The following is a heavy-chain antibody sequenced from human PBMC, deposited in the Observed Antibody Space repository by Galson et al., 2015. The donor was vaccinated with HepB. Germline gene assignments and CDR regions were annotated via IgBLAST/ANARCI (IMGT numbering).Heavy chain of an antibody. Sequence: SLRLSCAGSGLTLSNSVMHWVRQAPGEGLEWVALLSIDGNNKQYGDSVKGRFTTSRDSSDHTFFLQMNSLTPEDTAVYYCAREGHSSGRAGTFDIWGQGTLVTVSS. CDR3: AREGHSSGRAGTFDI. J-gene: IGHJ3*02. CDR1: GLTLSNSV. CDR2: LSIDGNNK. D-gene: IGHD6-19*01. V-gene: IGHV3-30-3*01.